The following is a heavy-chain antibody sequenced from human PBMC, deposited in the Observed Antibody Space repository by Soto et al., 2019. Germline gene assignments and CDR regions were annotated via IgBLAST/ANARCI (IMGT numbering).Heavy chain of an antibody. CDR3: ARPLWRDDYNWGYFDL. V-gene: IGHV3-30-3*01. CDR2: ISYDGSNK. CDR1: GFTFSSYA. Sequence: QVLLVESGGGVVQPGRSLRLSCAASGFTFSSYAMHWVRQAPGKGLEWVAVISYDGSNKYYADSVKGRFTISRDNSKNTLYLQMNSLRAEDTAVYYCARPLWRDDYNWGYFDLWGRGTLVTVSS. D-gene: IGHD4-4*01. J-gene: IGHJ2*01.